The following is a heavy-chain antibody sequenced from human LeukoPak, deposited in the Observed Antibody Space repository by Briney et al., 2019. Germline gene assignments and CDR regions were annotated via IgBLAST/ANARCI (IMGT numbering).Heavy chain of an antibody. Sequence: ASVKVSCKASGYTFTGYYMHWVRQAPGPALEWTGSIKPNSGGTNYAQKFQGGVTMTRDTSISTAYMERSRLRSEGTAVYYCGRSHYSSGWVPFDYWGQGTLGTVSS. CDR3: GRSHYSSGWVPFDY. CDR2: IKPNSGGT. V-gene: IGHV1-2*02. J-gene: IGHJ4*02. CDR1: GYTFTGYY. D-gene: IGHD6-19*01.